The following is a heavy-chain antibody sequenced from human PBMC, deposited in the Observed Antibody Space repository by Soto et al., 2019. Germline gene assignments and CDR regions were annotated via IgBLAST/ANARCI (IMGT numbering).Heavy chain of an antibody. V-gene: IGHV4-38-2*02. D-gene: IGHD2-15*01. CDR2: TYHSGST. Sequence: SETLSLTCAVSGYSISSGYYWGWIRQPPGKGLEWIGSTYHSGSTYYNPSLKSRVTISVDTSKNQFSLKLSSVTAADTAVYYCARDPGYCSGGSCYSEGFDYWGQGTLVTVSS. CDR1: GYSISSGYY. CDR3: ARDPGYCSGGSCYSEGFDY. J-gene: IGHJ4*02.